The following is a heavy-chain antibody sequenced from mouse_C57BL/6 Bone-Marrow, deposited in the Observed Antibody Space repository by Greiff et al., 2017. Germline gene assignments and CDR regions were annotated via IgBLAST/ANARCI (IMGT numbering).Heavy chain of an antibody. D-gene: IGHD2-5*01. CDR2: IYPRSGNT. V-gene: IGHV1-81*01. J-gene: IGHJ3*01. CDR1: GYTFTSYG. Sequence: QVQQQQSGAELARPGASVKLSCKASGYTFTSYGISWVKQRTGQGLEWIGEIYPRSGNTYYNEKFKGKATLTADKSSSTAYMELRSLTSEDSAVYFCAYYSNSAWFAYWGQGTLVTVSA. CDR3: AYYSNSAWFAY.